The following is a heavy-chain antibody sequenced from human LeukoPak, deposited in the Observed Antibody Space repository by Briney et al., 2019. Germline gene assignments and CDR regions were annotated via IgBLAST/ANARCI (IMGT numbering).Heavy chain of an antibody. Sequence: PGGSLRLSCAASGFTFSSYAMSWVRQAPGKGLEWVSAIGGSGGSTYYADSVKDRFTISRDNSKNTLYLQMNSLRAEDTAVYYCAKSAGELLLLYYFDYWGQGTLVTVSS. CDR1: GFTFSSYA. CDR2: IGGSGGST. J-gene: IGHJ4*02. D-gene: IGHD1-26*01. V-gene: IGHV3-23*01. CDR3: AKSAGELLLLYYFDY.